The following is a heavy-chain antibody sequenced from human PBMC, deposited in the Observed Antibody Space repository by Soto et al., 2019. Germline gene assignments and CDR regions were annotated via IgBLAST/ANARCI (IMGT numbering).Heavy chain of an antibody. CDR3: ARDGTVNTSGFNWFDP. D-gene: IGHD1-26*01. V-gene: IGHV1-69*06. CDR2: IIPIFGTA. Sequence: ASVKGSCKASGGAFSSYAIRWGRQAPGQGLEWMGGIIPIFGTASYAQKFQGRVTITADKSTSTAYMELSSLRSDGTAVYYCARDGTVNTSGFNWFDPSGQGTLVTVSS. J-gene: IGHJ5*02. CDR1: GGAFSSYA.